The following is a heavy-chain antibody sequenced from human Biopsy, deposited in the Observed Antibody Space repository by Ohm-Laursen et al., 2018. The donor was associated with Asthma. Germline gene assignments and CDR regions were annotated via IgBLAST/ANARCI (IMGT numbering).Heavy chain of an antibody. V-gene: IGHV3-30*18. CDR3: AKRRGYSGHDNDY. Sequence: SLKLSCAASGFMFRSFGMHWVRQAPGKGLEWVAVISYDGNHKFYEDSVKGRFTISRDNSKNTLYLQMNSLRTEDTAVYYCAKRRGYSGHDNDYWGQGTLVIVSS. CDR2: ISYDGNHK. D-gene: IGHD5-12*01. CDR1: GFMFRSFG. J-gene: IGHJ4*02.